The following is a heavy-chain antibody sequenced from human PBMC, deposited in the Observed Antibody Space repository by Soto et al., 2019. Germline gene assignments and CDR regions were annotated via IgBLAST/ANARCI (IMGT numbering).Heavy chain of an antibody. CDR3: ARTHPLAPVDID. J-gene: IGHJ4*02. CDR2: IYYSGST. CDR1: GGSISSYY. Sequence: SETLSLTCTVSGGSISSYYWSWIRQPPGKGLEWIGYIYYSGSTNYNPSLKSRVTISVDTSKNQFSLKLSSVTAADTAVYYCARTHPLAPVDIDWGQGTLVTVSS. D-gene: IGHD2-15*01. V-gene: IGHV4-59*01.